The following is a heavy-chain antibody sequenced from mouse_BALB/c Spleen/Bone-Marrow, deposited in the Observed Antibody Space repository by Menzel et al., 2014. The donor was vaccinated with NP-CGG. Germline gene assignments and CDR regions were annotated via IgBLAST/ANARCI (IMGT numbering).Heavy chain of an antibody. J-gene: IGHJ4*01. D-gene: IGHD3-1*01. CDR3: TNRGRYAMDY. Sequence: QVHVKQSGPELVKPGASVKISCKASGYTFTDYYINWVKRKPGQGLEWIGWIYPGSGNTKYNEKFKGKATLTVDTSSSTAYMQRSSLTSEDTAVYFCTNRGRYAMDYWGQGTSVTVSS. CDR1: GYTFTDYY. CDR2: IYPGSGNT. V-gene: IGHV1-84*02.